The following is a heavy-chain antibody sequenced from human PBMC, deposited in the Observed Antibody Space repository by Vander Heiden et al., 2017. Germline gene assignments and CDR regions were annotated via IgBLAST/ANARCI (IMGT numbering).Heavy chain of an antibody. CDR1: GFTFSSYS. Sequence: EVQLVESGGGLVKPGGSLRLSCAASGFTFSSYSMNWVRQAPGKGLEWVSSISSSSSYIYYADSVKGRFTISRDNAKNSLYLQMNSLRAEDTAVYYCARVGSWRYYGMDVWGQGTTVTVSS. CDR2: ISSSSSYI. D-gene: IGHD6-13*01. J-gene: IGHJ6*02. V-gene: IGHV3-21*01. CDR3: ARVGSWRYYGMDV.